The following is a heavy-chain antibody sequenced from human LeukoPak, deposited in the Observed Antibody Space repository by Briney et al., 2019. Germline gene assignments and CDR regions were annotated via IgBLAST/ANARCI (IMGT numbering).Heavy chain of an antibody. J-gene: IGHJ3*02. CDR3: ARRPCSGGSCYFRTDAFDI. CDR1: GGSFSGYY. CDR2: INHSGST. V-gene: IGHV4-34*01. Sequence: PSETLSPTCAVYGGSFSGYYWSWIRQPPGKGLEWIGEINHSGSTNYNPSLRSRVTISVDTSKNQFSLKLSSVTAADTAVYYCARRPCSGGSCYFRTDAFDIWGQGTMVTVSS. D-gene: IGHD2-15*01.